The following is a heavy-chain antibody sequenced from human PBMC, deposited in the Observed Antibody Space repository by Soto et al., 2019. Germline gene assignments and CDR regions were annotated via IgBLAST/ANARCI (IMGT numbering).Heavy chain of an antibody. V-gene: IGHV1-69*08. J-gene: IGHJ4*02. CDR3: ARDPSAGDSAGY. Sequence: QVQLVQSGAEVKKPGSSVKVSCKASGGTFSSYTISWVRQAPGQGLEWMGRIIPILGIANYAQKFQGRVTITADKSTRTAYMELSSLRSEDTAVYYCARDPSAGDSAGYWGQGTLVTVSS. D-gene: IGHD2-21*01. CDR2: IIPILGIA. CDR1: GGTFSSYT.